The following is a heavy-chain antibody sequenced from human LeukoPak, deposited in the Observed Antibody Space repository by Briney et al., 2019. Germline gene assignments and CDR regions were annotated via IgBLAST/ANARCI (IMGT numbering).Heavy chain of an antibody. CDR2: ISHDGSNN. V-gene: IGHV3-30*18. J-gene: IGHJ4*02. CDR1: GFTFSNYG. CDR3: AKVRVGTAHFDY. Sequence: GGSLRLSCAASGFTFSNYGMHWVRQAPGKGLEWVVVISHDGSNNNYADSVKGRFTISRNNSKNTLYLQMNSLRPEDTAVYYCAKVRVGTAHFDYWGQGTLVTVSS. D-gene: IGHD2-15*01.